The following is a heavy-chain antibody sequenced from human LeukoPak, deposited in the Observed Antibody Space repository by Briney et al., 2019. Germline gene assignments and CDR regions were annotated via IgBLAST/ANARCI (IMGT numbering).Heavy chain of an antibody. CDR2: ISGSGGST. Sequence: PGGSLRLSCAASGFTFSSYAMSWVRQAPGKGLEWVSAISGSGGSTYYADSVKGRFTISRDNSKNTLYLQMNSLRDEDTAVYYCAKGITMIVVVKSYFDYWGQGTLVTVSS. V-gene: IGHV3-23*01. J-gene: IGHJ4*02. CDR1: GFTFSSYA. CDR3: AKGITMIVVVKSYFDY. D-gene: IGHD3-22*01.